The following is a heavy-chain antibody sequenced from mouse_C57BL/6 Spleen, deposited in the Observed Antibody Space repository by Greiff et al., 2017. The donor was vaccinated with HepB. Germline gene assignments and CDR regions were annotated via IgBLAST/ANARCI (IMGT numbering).Heavy chain of an antibody. V-gene: IGHV1-76*01. CDR1: GYTFTDYY. J-gene: IGHJ2*01. Sequence: QVQLQQSGAELVRPGASVKLSCKASGYTFTDYYINWVKQRPGQGLEWIARIYPGSGNTYYNEKFKGKATLTAEKSSSTAYMQLSSLTSEDSAVYFCARLLRRYFDYWGQGTTLTVSS. CDR3: ARLLRRYFDY. D-gene: IGHD1-1*01. CDR2: IYPGSGNT.